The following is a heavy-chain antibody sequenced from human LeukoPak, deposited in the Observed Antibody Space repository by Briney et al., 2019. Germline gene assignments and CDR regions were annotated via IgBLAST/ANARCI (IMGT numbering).Heavy chain of an antibody. CDR2: ISAYNGNT. CDR3: ARGIAAAGTGDAFDI. J-gene: IGHJ3*02. CDR1: GYTFTSYG. Sequence: GASVKVSCKASGYTFTSYGISWVRQAPGQGLEWMGWISAYNGNTNYAQKLQGRVTMTTDTSTSTAYMELRSLRSDDTAVYYCARGIAAAGTGDAFDIWGQGTMVTVSS. V-gene: IGHV1-18*01. D-gene: IGHD6-13*01.